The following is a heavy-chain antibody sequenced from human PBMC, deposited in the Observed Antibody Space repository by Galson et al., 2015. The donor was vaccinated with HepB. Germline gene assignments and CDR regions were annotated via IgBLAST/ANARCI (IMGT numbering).Heavy chain of an antibody. Sequence: SLRLSCAASGFSFSSYGMHWVRQAPGKGLEWVAVISFDGGNKYYADSVKGRFTISRDNSKNTQHLQMNSLRVEDTAVYYCAKAALAEYGIDYWGQGTLVTVSS. CDR1: GFSFSSYG. CDR3: AKAALAEYGIDY. CDR2: ISFDGGNK. V-gene: IGHV3-30*18. D-gene: IGHD1-14*01. J-gene: IGHJ4*02.